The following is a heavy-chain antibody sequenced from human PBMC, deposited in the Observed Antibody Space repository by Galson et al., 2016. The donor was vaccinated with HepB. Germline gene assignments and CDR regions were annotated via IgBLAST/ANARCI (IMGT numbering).Heavy chain of an antibody. Sequence: QSGAEVKKPGESLRISCMGSGYSFTSYWISWVRQMPGKGLEWMGTIDPSDSYTSYSPSFQGHVTIPADRSISIVYLQWSSLKASDTALYYCARHQEGDCSSASCYWLFWGQGTLVTVSS. CDR1: GYSFTSYW. CDR3: ARHQEGDCSSASCYWLF. V-gene: IGHV5-10-1*01. D-gene: IGHD2-15*01. CDR2: IDPSDSYT. J-gene: IGHJ4*02.